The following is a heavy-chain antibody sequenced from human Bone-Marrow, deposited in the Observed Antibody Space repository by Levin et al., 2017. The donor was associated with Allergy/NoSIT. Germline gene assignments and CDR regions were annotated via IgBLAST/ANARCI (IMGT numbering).Heavy chain of an antibody. Sequence: GESLKISCKASGYTFTGYYMHWVRQAPGQGLEWMGRINPNTGGTSYVQKFQGRVTMTRDTSINTAYMELSRLRSDDTAFYYCAKERGCGTWYYDYWGQGTLVTVSS. D-gene: IGHD3-22*01. J-gene: IGHJ4*02. CDR2: INPNTGGT. CDR1: GYTFTGYY. V-gene: IGHV1-2*06. CDR3: AKERGCGTWYYDY.